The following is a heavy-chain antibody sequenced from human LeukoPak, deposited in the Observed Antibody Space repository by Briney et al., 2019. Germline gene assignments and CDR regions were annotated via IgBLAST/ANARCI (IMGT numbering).Heavy chain of an antibody. V-gene: IGHV3-48*01. Sequence: GGSLRLSCAASGFTFSDFNMNWVRRAPGKGLEWVSYITGSSSTIYYADSVEGRFTISRDNAKNSLYLQMNSLRAEDTAVYYCARPTSSGWYPHWGQGTMVTVSS. CDR2: ITGSSSTI. J-gene: IGHJ3*01. D-gene: IGHD6-19*01. CDR3: ARPTSSGWYPH. CDR1: GFTFSDFN.